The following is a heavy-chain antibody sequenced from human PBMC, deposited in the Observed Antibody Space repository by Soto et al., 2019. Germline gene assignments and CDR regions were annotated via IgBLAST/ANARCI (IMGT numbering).Heavy chain of an antibody. CDR3: AKSRGKLTSELGYSYGYAHDC. D-gene: IGHD5-18*01. CDR2: INPNSGGT. CDR1: GYTFTGYY. J-gene: IGHJ4*02. V-gene: IGHV1-2*04. Sequence: ASVKVSCKASGYTFTGYYMHWVRQAPGQGLEWMGWINPNSGGTNYAQKFQGWVTMTRDTSISTAYMELSRLRSDDTAVYYCAKSRGKLTSELGYSYGYAHDCWGQGTLVTVSS.